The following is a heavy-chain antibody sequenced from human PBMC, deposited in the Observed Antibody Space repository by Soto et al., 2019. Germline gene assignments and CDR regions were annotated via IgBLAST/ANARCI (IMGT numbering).Heavy chain of an antibody. Sequence: VASVKVSCKASGYTFTSYGIHWVRQASGQRLEWMGWINAANGDTKYSPKFQGRVTITRDTSASTAYMELSSLRSEDTAVYYCVRRHVSATGIDWFDPWGQGTLVTVSS. J-gene: IGHJ5*02. V-gene: IGHV1-3*01. D-gene: IGHD6-13*01. CDR2: INAANGDT. CDR1: GYTFTSYG. CDR3: VRRHVSATGIDWFDP.